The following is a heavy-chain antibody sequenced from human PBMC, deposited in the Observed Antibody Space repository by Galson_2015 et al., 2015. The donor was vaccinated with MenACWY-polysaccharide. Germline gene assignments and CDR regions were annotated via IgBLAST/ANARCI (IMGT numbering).Heavy chain of an antibody. J-gene: IGHJ6*02. CDR3: ARDQWRYFDWLTPLDYYYGMDV. CDR2: INPNSGGT. CDR1: GYTFTGYY. Sequence: SVKVSCKASGYTFTGYYMHWVRQAPGRGLEWMGWINPNSGGTNYAQKFQGRVTMTRDTSISTAYMELSRLRSDDAAVYYCARDQWRYFDWLTPLDYYYGMDVWGQGTTVTVSS. V-gene: IGHV1-2*02. D-gene: IGHD3-9*01.